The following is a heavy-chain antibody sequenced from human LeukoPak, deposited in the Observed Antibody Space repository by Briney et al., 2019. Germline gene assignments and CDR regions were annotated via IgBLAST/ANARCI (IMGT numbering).Heavy chain of an antibody. D-gene: IGHD6-6*01. Sequence: SETLSLTCTVSGGSISSNDYYWDWIRQPPGMGLEYIGSIYYSGSTYYNPSLKSRFTISVDTSKNQFSLKLSSVTAADTAVYYSARHRGSSSLFDYWGQGTLVTVSS. CDR1: GGSISSNDYY. V-gene: IGHV4-39*01. J-gene: IGHJ4*02. CDR2: IYYSGST. CDR3: ARHRGSSSLFDY.